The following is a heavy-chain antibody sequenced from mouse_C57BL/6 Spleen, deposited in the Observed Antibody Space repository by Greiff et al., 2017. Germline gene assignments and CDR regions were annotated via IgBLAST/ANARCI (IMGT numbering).Heavy chain of an antibody. Sequence: QVQLQQPGAELVKPGASVKVSCKASGYTFTSYWMHWVKQRPGQGLEWIGRIHPSDSDTNYNQKFKGKATLTVDKSSSTAYMQLSRLTSEDSAVYYCAIPYCDYGGAWFAYWGQGTLVTVSA. J-gene: IGHJ3*01. D-gene: IGHD2-4*01. CDR3: AIPYCDYGGAWFAY. CDR1: GYTFTSYW. V-gene: IGHV1-74*01. CDR2: IHPSDSDT.